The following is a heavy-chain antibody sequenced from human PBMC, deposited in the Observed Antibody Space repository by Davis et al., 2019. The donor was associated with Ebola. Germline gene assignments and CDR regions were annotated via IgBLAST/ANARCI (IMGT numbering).Heavy chain of an antibody. D-gene: IGHD4-17*01. CDR3: ARMPTVTADHWYFDL. J-gene: IGHJ2*01. V-gene: IGHV4-59*01. Sequence: SETLSLTCTVSGGSISSYYWGWIRQPPGKGLEWIGHIHYSGSTNYNPSLKSRVTTSVDTSKNQFSLNLSSVTAADTAVYYCARMPTVTADHWYFDLWDRGTLVTVSS. CDR2: IHYSGST. CDR1: GGSISSYY.